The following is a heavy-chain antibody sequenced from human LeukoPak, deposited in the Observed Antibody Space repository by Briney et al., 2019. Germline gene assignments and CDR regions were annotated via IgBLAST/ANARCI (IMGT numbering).Heavy chain of an antibody. V-gene: IGHV3-7*01. D-gene: IGHD6-13*01. CDR1: GFTFSSYW. J-gene: IGHJ6*03. CDR3: ARDDYSSSWSDYYYYVDV. CDR2: IKQDGSEK. Sequence: GGSLRLSCAASGFTFSSYWMTWVRQAPGKGLEWVANIKQDGSEKYYVDSVKGRFTISRDNAKNSLYLQMNSLRAEDTAVYYCARDDYSSSWSDYYYYVDVRGQGTTVTVSS.